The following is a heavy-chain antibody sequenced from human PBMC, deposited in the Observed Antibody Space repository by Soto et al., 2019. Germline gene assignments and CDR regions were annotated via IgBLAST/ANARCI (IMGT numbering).Heavy chain of an antibody. CDR2: ISSSSSYI. CDR1: GFTFSSYS. V-gene: IGHV3-21*01. J-gene: IGHJ2*01. Sequence: EVQLVESGGGLVKPGGSLRLSCAASGFTFSSYSMNWVRQAPGKGLEWVSSISSSSSYIYYADSVKGRFTISRDNAKNSLYRQMNSLRAADTAVYYCAKGTGTFWYFALWGRGTLVTVSS. D-gene: IGHD1-7*01. CDR3: AKGTGTFWYFAL.